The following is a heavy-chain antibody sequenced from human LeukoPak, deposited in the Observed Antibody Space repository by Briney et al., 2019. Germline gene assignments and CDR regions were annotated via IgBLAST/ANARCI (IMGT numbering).Heavy chain of an antibody. CDR2: IIPIFGTA. V-gene: IGHV1-69*05. J-gene: IGHJ5*02. CDR3: ATGRYYYGSGSYYNWFDP. Sequence: ASVKVSCKASGGTFSSYAISWVRQAPGQGLEWMGGIIPIFGTANYAQKFQGRVTITTDESTSTAYMELSSLRSEDTAVYYCATGRYYYGSGSYYNWFDPWGQGTLVTVSS. CDR1: GGTFSSYA. D-gene: IGHD3-10*01.